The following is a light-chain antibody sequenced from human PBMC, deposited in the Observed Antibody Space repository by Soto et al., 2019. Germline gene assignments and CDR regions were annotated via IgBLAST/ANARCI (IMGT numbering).Light chain of an antibody. CDR1: QSIGTY. J-gene: IGKJ4*01. V-gene: IGKV3-11*01. CDR2: DAS. Sequence: EIVLTQSPATLSFSPGERATLSCRASQSIGTYLAWYQQKPGQAPRLLIYDASNRATGIPARFTGGGSGTDFTLTISSLQPEDVATYYCQKYNSAPLTFGGGTKV. CDR3: QKYNSAPLT.